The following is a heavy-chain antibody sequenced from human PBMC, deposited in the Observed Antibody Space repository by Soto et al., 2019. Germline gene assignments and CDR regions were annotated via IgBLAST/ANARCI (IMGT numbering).Heavy chain of an antibody. J-gene: IGHJ3*02. D-gene: IGHD3-10*01. CDR1: GFTFSSYA. Sequence: PGGSLRLSCAASGFTFSSYAMHWVRQAPGKGLEWVAVISYDGSNKYYADSVKGRFTISRDNSKNTLYLQMNSLRAEDTAVYYCATSYHYGSGSYFRAFDIWGQGTTVT. CDR3: ATSYHYGSGSYFRAFDI. V-gene: IGHV3-30-3*01. CDR2: ISYDGSNK.